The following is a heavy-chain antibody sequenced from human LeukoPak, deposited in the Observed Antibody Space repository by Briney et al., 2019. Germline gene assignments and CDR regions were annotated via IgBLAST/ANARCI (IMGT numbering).Heavy chain of an antibody. CDR1: GFTFRSYW. Sequence: GGSLRLSCAVSGFTFRSYWVSWVRQAPGKGLEWVANIKQDGSEKYYVDSVKGRFTISRDNAESSLYLQMNSLRAEDTALYFCAKFKDPYYYYAMDVWGQGTTVTVSS. D-gene: IGHD2-15*01. J-gene: IGHJ6*02. CDR2: IKQDGSEK. V-gene: IGHV3-7*01. CDR3: AKFKDPYYYYAMDV.